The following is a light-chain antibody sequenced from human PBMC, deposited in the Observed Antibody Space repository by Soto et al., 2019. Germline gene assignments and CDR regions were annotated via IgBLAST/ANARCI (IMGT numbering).Light chain of an antibody. V-gene: IGKV3-15*01. CDR3: QHYNNWTRP. J-gene: IGKJ1*01. Sequence: EIVMTQSPATLSVSPGERATLSCRASQSVSSNLAWYQQKPGQAPRLLIYGASTRATGIPARFSGSGSGTEFTLTISSLQSEDFAVYYCQHYNNWTRPFGQGTKVEIK. CDR1: QSVSSN. CDR2: GAS.